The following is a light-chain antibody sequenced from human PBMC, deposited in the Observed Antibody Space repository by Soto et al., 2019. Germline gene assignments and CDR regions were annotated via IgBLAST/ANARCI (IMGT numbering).Light chain of an antibody. CDR2: GTS. V-gene: IGKV3-20*01. J-gene: IGKJ1*01. CDR1: QSVSSNS. CDR3: QQYGDSPPP. Sequence: EIVLTQSPGTLSLSPGESATLSCRASQSVSSNSLAWYRRNPGQPPSLLIYGTSTRATDIPRRFSGSGSGTDFPLTITRLEPEDFAVYFCQQYGDSPPPFGQGTKVEVK.